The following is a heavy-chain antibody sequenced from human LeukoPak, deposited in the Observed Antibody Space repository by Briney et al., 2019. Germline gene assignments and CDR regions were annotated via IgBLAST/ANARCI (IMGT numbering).Heavy chain of an antibody. Sequence: GGSLRLSCAASGFTFSSNGMSWVRQAPGKGLEWVSGISVSGGITFYADSVEGRFTISRDNSKNTLYLRMNSLRGEDTAVYYCAKTGSTVTTLNWFDPWGQGTLVTASS. CDR3: AKTGSTVTTLNWFDP. V-gene: IGHV3-23*01. CDR1: GFTFSSNG. J-gene: IGHJ5*02. D-gene: IGHD4-17*01. CDR2: ISVSGGIT.